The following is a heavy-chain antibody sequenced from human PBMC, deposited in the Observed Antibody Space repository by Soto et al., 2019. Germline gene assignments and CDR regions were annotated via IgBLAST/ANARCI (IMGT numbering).Heavy chain of an antibody. CDR2: IYYSGST. V-gene: IGHV4-31*03. CDR3: AREKASHLRYFDY. J-gene: IGHJ4*02. CDR1: GGSISSGGYY. Sequence: SETLSLTCTVSGGSISSGGYYWSWIRQHPGKGLEWIGYIYYSGSTYYNPSLKSRVTISVDTSKNQFSLKLSSVTAADTAVYYCAREKASHLRYFDYWGQGTLVTVS.